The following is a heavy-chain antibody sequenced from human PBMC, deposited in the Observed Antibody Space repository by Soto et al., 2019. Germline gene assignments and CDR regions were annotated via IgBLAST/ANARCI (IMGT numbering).Heavy chain of an antibody. J-gene: IGHJ4*02. CDR3: TTVVEY. CDR1: GFTFTNYW. V-gene: IGHV3-74*01. Sequence: EVQLAESGGGSVQPGGSLRLSCAASGFTFTNYWIHWVRQVPGKGLEWVARVDLHGSGTSYADFVKGRFTIPRDNAKNMVYLQMSSLSVENTALYYCTTVVEYWGQGDPVTVSP. CDR2: VDLHGSGT.